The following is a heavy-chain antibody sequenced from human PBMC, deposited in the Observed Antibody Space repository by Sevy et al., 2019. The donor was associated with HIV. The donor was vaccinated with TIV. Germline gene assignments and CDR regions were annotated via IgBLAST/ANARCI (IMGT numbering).Heavy chain of an antibody. CDR3: ARGTSSSRPGFYQYYYGMDV. Sequence: ASVKVSCKASGYTFTGYYMHWVRQAPGQGLEWMGWINPKSGDTKYTQKFQGGVTMTRDTSISTAYMELSSLKSDDTAVYYCARGTSSSRPGFYQYYYGMDVWGQGTTVTVSS. CDR2: INPKSGDT. D-gene: IGHD6-13*01. V-gene: IGHV1-2*02. CDR1: GYTFTGYY. J-gene: IGHJ6*02.